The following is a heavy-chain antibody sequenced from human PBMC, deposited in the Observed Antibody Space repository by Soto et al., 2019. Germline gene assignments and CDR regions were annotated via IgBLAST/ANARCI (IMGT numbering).Heavy chain of an antibody. V-gene: IGHV3-33*01. CDR3: VREDWNDGQYCGMGV. Sequence: QVQVVESGGGVVQPGRSLRLSCAASGFTFSSYTMYWVRQSPGKGLEGVAIIWHDGSNKYYVDSVKGRFTISRDNSKNTLYLQMNSLRAEDTAVYYCVREDWNDGQYCGMGVWGQGTTVTVSS. D-gene: IGHD1-1*01. CDR1: GFTFSSYT. CDR2: IWHDGSNK. J-gene: IGHJ6*02.